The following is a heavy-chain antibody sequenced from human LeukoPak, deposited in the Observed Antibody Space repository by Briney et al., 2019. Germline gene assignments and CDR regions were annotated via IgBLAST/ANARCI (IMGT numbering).Heavy chain of an antibody. CDR1: GFTFSSHA. Sequence: GGSLRLSCAASGFTFSSHAMSWVRQAPGKGLEWVSYISSSGYTKYYADSLKGRFTISRDNAKKTLYLQINSLRAEDTAVYYCATTLRTRGTWYFDLWGRGTLVTVSS. CDR3: ATTLRTRGTWYFDL. D-gene: IGHD1-1*01. J-gene: IGHJ2*01. CDR2: ISSSGYTK. V-gene: IGHV3-48*04.